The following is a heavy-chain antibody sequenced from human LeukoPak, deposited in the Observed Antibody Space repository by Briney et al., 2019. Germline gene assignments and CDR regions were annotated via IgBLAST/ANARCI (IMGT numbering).Heavy chain of an antibody. J-gene: IGHJ3*02. CDR2: ISASNGNT. V-gene: IGHV1-18*04. CDR1: GYTFTSYG. Sequence: GASVKVSCKASGYTFTSYGIGWVRQAPGQGLEWMGWISASNGNTNYAQKLQGRVTMTTDTSTSTAYMELRSLRSDDTAVYYCARVDIVVVVAATIGSIAFDIWGQGTMVAVSS. D-gene: IGHD2-15*01. CDR3: ARVDIVVVVAATIGSIAFDI.